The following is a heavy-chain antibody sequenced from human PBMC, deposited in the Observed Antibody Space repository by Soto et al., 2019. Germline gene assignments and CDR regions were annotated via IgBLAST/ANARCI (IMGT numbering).Heavy chain of an antibody. CDR1: GYTFTRYT. D-gene: IGHD2-2*01. J-gene: IGHJ5*02. Sequence: ASVKVSCKASGYTFTRYTMNWVRQAPGQRLEWMGWINADNGNTKSSQKFQDRVIITRNTSASTAYMDLSSLRSEDTAVYYCARGIATGQLDPWGQGTLVTVSS. CDR3: ARGIATGQLDP. CDR2: INADNGNT. V-gene: IGHV1-3*01.